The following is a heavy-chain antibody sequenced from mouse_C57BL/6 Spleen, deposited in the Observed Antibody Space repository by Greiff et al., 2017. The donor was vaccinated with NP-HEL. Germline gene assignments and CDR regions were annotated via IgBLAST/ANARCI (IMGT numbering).Heavy chain of an antibody. V-gene: IGHV2-5*01. CDR3: AKPYYSNPGYFDV. Sequence: VQLQQSGPGLVQPSQSLSITCTVSGFSLTSYGVHWVRQSPGKGLEWLGVIWRGGSTDYNAAFMSRLCITTDNSKSQVFFNMNSLLAEATAIYYCAKPYYSNPGYFDVWGTGTTVTVSS. CDR2: IWRGGST. D-gene: IGHD2-5*01. CDR1: GFSLTSYG. J-gene: IGHJ1*03.